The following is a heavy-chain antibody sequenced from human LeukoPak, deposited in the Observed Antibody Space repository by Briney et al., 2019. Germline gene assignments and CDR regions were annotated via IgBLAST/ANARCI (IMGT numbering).Heavy chain of an antibody. D-gene: IGHD3-10*01. V-gene: IGHV4-30-2*02. Sequence: SQTLSLTCTVSGGSISSGGYYWSWIRQPPGKGLEWIGYIYHSGSTYYNPSLKSRVTISVDTSKNQFSLKLSSVTAADTAVYYCARLIGVSDAFDIWGQGTMVTVSS. CDR1: GGSISSGGYY. CDR2: IYHSGST. J-gene: IGHJ3*02. CDR3: ARLIGVSDAFDI.